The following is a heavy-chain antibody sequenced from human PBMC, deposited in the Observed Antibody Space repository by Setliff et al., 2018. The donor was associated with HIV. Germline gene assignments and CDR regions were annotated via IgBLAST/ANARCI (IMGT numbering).Heavy chain of an antibody. Sequence: PSETLSLTCAVYGGSFSDYQWSWVRQSPGKGLEWIGQINYSGTTRYNPSLRSRVTMSIDTSKNQFSLMLTSVTAADTAVYYCAKEERTSWPRVDSWGQGTLVTVSS. CDR3: AKEERTSWPRVDS. D-gene: IGHD6-13*01. J-gene: IGHJ4*02. V-gene: IGHV4-34*01. CDR1: GGSFSDYQ. CDR2: INYSGTT.